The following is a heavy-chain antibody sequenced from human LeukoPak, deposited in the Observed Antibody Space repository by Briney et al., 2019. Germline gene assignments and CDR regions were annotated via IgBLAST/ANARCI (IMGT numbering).Heavy chain of an antibody. J-gene: IGHJ5*02. D-gene: IGHD3-10*01. Sequence: PSETLSLTCTVSGGSISSSSYYWGWIRQPPGKGLEWIGSIYYSGSTYYNPSLKSRVTISVDTSKNQFSLKLSSVTAADTAVYYCARHGSGSYYNVATNWFDPWGQGTLVTVSS. CDR1: GGSISSSSYY. CDR2: IYYSGST. CDR3: ARHGSGSYYNVATNWFDP. V-gene: IGHV4-39*01.